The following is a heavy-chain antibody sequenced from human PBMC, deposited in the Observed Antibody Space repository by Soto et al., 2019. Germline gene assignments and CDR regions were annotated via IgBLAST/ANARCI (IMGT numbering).Heavy chain of an antibody. CDR2: IKQDGSEK. Sequence: GCSLGLSCAASGVPFCSSLVGGVRKDPGKGLEWVANIKQDGSEKYYVDSVKGRFTISRDNAKNSLYLQMNSLRAEDTAVYYCARDGDGYNFDYFDYWGQGTLVTSPQ. CDR1: GVPFCSSL. J-gene: IGHJ4*02. CDR3: ARDGDGYNFDYFDY. D-gene: IGHD5-12*01. V-gene: IGHV3-7*05.